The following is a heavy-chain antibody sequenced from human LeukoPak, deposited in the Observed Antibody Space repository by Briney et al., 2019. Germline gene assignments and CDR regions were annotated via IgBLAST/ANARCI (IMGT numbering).Heavy chain of an antibody. CDR1: GYTFTGYY. V-gene: IGHV1-2*02. CDR2: INRNGGVT. Sequence: ASVKVSCKASGYTFTGYYMHWVRQAPGQGLEWMGWINRNGGVTNYAQKFRGRVTITRDTSITTDYLELRWPTSDDTAVYYCVRDGAVAGSHNWFDSWGQGTLVTVSS. J-gene: IGHJ5*01. D-gene: IGHD6-19*01. CDR3: VRDGAVAGSHNWFDS.